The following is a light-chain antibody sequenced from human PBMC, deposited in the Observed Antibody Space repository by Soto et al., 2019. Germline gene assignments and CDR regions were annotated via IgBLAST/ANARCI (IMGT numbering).Light chain of an antibody. Sequence: DIQMTQSPSSLSASVGDRVTITCRASQSISSYLNWYQQKPGKAPKLLIYAASSSQSGVPSRFSGSGSGTDFTLTISSLQPEDFATDYCQQSYSTPLTFGPGTKVDIK. CDR1: QSISSY. CDR2: AAS. V-gene: IGKV1-39*01. J-gene: IGKJ3*01. CDR3: QQSYSTPLT.